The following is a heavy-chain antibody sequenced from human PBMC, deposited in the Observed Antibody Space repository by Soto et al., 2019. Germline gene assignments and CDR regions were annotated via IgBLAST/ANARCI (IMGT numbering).Heavy chain of an antibody. Sequence: ASVKVSCKASGYTFTSYYMNWVRQAPGQGLEWLGIINPSGGYTTYAQRFMGRVTMTRDTSTSTAYMELSSERSEDIDVYYCARHPDIVLVPAAIPGWFDPWGQGTLVTVSS. CDR3: ARHPDIVLVPAAIPGWFDP. V-gene: IGHV1-46*01. CDR2: INPSGGYT. CDR1: GYTFTSYY. J-gene: IGHJ5*02. D-gene: IGHD2-2*01.